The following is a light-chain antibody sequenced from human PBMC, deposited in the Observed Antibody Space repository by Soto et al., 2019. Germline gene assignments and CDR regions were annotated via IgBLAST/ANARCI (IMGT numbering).Light chain of an antibody. CDR2: SSN. CDR1: HSNIGRNS. CDR3: AAWDDSLNGRV. J-gene: IGLJ3*02. V-gene: IGLV1-44*01. Sequence: QSVLTQPPSASGTPGQRVTIPCSGTHSNIGRNSVNWYLQLPGTAPRLLIFSSNQRPLGVPARFSGSRSGTSASLAITGLRSEDDAYYYCAAWDDSLNGRVFGGGTKVTVL.